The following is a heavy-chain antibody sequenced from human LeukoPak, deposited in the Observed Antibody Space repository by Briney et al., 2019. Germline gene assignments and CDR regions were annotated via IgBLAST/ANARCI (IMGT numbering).Heavy chain of an antibody. Sequence: ASVKVSCKASGYTFTSNYIHWVQQAPGQGLEWMGMIYPRDGSTSYAQKLQGRVTVTRDTSTSTVHMELSGLRSEDTAVYYCARDQEGFDYWGQGTLVTVSS. CDR2: IYPRDGST. J-gene: IGHJ4*02. V-gene: IGHV1-46*01. CDR1: GYTFTSNY. CDR3: ARDQEGFDY.